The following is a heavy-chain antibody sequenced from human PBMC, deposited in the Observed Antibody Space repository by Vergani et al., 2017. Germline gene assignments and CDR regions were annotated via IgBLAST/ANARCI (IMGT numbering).Heavy chain of an antibody. J-gene: IGHJ3*02. CDR2: INHSGST. CDR3: ARGNGDAFDI. V-gene: IGHV4-34*01. CDR1: GGSFSGYY. D-gene: IGHD2-8*01. Sequence: QVQLQQWGAGLLKPSETLSLTCAVYGGSFSGYYWSWIRQPPGKGLEWIGEINHSGSTNYNPSLKSRVTISVDTSKNQFSLKLSSVTAAYTAVYYCARGNGDAFDIWGQGTMVTVSS.